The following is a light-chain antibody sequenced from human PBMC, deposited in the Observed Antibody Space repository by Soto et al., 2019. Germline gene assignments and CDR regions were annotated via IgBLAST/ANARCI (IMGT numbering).Light chain of an antibody. CDR2: GAS. V-gene: IGKV3-15*01. CDR1: QSVRGN. J-gene: IGKJ5*01. Sequence: EIVMTQSPATLSVSPGERATLSCRASQSVRGNLAWYQQKPGQSPRLLIYGASSRATGIPVRFSGSGSGTEFTLTISSLQSEDFAVYYCQQYNNWPFITFGQGTRLVIK. CDR3: QQYNNWPFIT.